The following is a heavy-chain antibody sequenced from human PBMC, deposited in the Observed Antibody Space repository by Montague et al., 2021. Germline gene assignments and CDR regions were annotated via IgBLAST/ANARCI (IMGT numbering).Heavy chain of an antibody. CDR2: IYHSGRT. J-gene: IGHJ4*02. V-gene: IGHV4-34*01. Sequence: SETLSLTCAVYGGPFSANYWSWIRQPPGRGLEWIGEIYHSGRTNYNPSFKSRVSMSVDTSKNQFSLKLSSVTAADTAMYFCARGSRPHYDFWTGYSPYFDSWGQGTLVTVSS. D-gene: IGHD3-3*01. CDR1: GGPFSANY. CDR3: ARGSRPHYDFWTGYSPYFDS.